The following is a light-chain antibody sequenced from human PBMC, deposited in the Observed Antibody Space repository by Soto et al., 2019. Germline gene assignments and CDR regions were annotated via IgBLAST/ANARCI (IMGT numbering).Light chain of an antibody. CDR1: QSVSSSY. V-gene: IGKV3-20*01. CDR3: QQYGSGWT. J-gene: IGKJ1*01. CDR2: GAS. Sequence: EIVLTQSPDTLSLSPGERATLSCRASQSVSSSYLAWYQQKPGQAPRLLIYGASSRATGIPDRFSGSGSGTDFTLTISRLEPEDFAVYYCQQYGSGWTFGQGTKVDI.